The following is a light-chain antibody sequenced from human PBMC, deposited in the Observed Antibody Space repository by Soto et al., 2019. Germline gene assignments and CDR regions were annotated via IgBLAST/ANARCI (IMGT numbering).Light chain of an antibody. CDR1: SSDVGGYNY. J-gene: IGLJ1*01. CDR3: SSYTSSFKLAV. Sequence: QPDLTQVASVSVSPGQSITIFCTGTSSDVGGYNYVSWYQQHPGSAPKLMIYDVSSRPSGVSNRFSGSKSGNTASLTISGLQAEDEADYYCSSYTSSFKLAVFGSGTKVT. CDR2: DVS. V-gene: IGLV2-14*03.